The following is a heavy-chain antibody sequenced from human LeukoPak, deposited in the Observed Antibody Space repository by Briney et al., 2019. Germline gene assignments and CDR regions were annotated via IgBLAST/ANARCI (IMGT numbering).Heavy chain of an antibody. Sequence: GGSLRLSCAASGFTFSSYSMNWVPQAPGKGLEWVSSISSSSSYIYYADSVKGRFTISRDNAKNSLYLQRNSLRAEDAAVYYCARGKRGGYEPGPTKYWGQGTLVTVSS. J-gene: IGHJ4*02. D-gene: IGHD5-12*01. CDR1: GFTFSSYS. CDR2: ISSSSSYI. CDR3: ARGKRGGYEPGPTKY. V-gene: IGHV3-21*01.